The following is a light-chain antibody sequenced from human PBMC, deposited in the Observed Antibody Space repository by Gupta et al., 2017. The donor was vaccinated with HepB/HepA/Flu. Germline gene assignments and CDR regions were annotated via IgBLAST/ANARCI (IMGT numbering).Light chain of an antibody. CDR2: DVS. V-gene: IGLV2-11*01. Sequence: QSPLTQPHSVSGSPGLSVTIFCTGTSTDVGPYNYVSWYQQHPGKAPKVMIFDVSKRPSGVPDRFSGSKSGKTASLTISGLQADEEDDYYCCSYAGIVVFGGGTKLTVL. CDR1: STDVGPYNY. CDR3: CSYAGIVV. J-gene: IGLJ2*01.